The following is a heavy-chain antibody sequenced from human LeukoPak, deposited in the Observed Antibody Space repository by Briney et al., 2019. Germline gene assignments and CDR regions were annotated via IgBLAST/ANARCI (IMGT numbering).Heavy chain of an antibody. Sequence: GTSLRLSCAASGFTFRSHGMHWVRQAPGKGLEWVAFIWYDGSNKYYTDSVKGRFTISRDNSKNTLYLQMNSLRAENTAVYYCAGDRATSYFDYWGQGALVTISS. CDR3: AGDRATSYFDY. D-gene: IGHD1-26*01. CDR2: IWYDGSNK. V-gene: IGHV3-33*01. CDR1: GFTFRSHG. J-gene: IGHJ4*02.